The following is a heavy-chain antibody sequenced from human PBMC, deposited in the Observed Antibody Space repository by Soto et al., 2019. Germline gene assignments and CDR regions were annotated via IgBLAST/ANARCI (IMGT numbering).Heavy chain of an antibody. CDR1: GYTFTGYA. D-gene: IGHD6-19*01. V-gene: IGHV1-3*05. CDR2: INAGSGNT. Sequence: QVQLVQSGAEEKKPGASVKVSCKASGYTFTGYAMHWVRQAPGQRLEWMGWINAGSGNTKSSPKFQGRVTITRDTSASTAYTELSSLRSEDTAVYYCATAVAVPADFDYWGQGTLVTVSS. CDR3: ATAVAVPADFDY. J-gene: IGHJ4*02.